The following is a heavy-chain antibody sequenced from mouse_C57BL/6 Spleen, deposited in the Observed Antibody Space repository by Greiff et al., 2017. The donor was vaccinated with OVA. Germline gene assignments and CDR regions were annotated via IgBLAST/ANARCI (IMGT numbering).Heavy chain of an antibody. Sequence: EVMLVESGGGLVQPGGSMKLSCVASGFTFSNYWMNWVRQSPEKGLEWVAQIRLKSDNYATHYAESVKGRFTISRDDSKSSVYLQMNNLRAEDTGIYYCTVQLGPFDYWGQGTTLTVSS. J-gene: IGHJ2*01. CDR1: GFTFSNYW. CDR3: TVQLGPFDY. D-gene: IGHD4-1*02. V-gene: IGHV6-3*01. CDR2: IRLKSDNYAT.